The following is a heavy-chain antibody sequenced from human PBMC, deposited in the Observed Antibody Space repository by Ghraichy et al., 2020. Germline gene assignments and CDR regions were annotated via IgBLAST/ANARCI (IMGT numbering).Heavy chain of an antibody. V-gene: IGHV3-74*01. CDR3: TTIGIVVVGEEWFNP. Sequence: GGSLRLSCAASGFTFSTYWMHWVRQAPGKGLEWVSRIDSDGSSTNYADSVKGRFIISRDNAKNTLYLQMNRLEVEDTAVYYCTTIGIVVVGEEWFNPWGQGTLITVSS. CDR1: GFTFSTYW. CDR2: IDSDGSST. D-gene: IGHD2-15*01. J-gene: IGHJ5*02.